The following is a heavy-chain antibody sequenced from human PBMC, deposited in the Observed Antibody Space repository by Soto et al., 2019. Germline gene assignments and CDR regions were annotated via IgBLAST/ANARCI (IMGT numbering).Heavy chain of an antibody. CDR3: ARALSLGPQPGYFDY. CDR1: GGSISSGDYY. D-gene: IGHD3-16*02. V-gene: IGHV4-30-4*01. CDR2: IYYSGST. J-gene: IGHJ4*02. Sequence: KPSETLSLTCTVSGGSISSGDYYWSWIRQPPGKGLEWIGYIYYSGSTYYNPSLKSRVTISVDTSKNQFSLKLSSVTAADTAVYYCARALSLGPQPGYFDYWGQGTLVTVSS.